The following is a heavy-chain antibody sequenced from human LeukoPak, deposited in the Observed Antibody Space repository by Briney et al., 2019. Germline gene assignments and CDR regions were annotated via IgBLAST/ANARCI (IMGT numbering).Heavy chain of an antibody. CDR2: IRYDGSNK. V-gene: IGHV3-30*02. D-gene: IGHD3-22*01. Sequence: GGSLRLSCAASGFTFSSYGMHWVRQAPGKGLEWVAFIRYDGSNKYYADSVKGRFTISRDDSKNTLYLQMNSLRAEDTAVYYCAKDPAPTYYDSSGIDYWGQGTLVTVSS. CDR1: GFTFSSYG. J-gene: IGHJ4*02. CDR3: AKDPAPTYYDSSGIDY.